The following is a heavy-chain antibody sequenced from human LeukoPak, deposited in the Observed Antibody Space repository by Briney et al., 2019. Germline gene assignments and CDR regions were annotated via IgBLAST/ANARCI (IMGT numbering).Heavy chain of an antibody. D-gene: IGHD3/OR15-3a*01. CDR2: IKGSIT. Sequence: PSETLSLTSTASGGSISSDRFYWTWVRQPAGKGLEWIGRIKGSITNYNPSLKSRVNISVDTSTNQFSLKLNSLTAADTAVYYCARVPDWTYAADYWGQGTLVTVSS. CDR3: ARVPDWTYAADY. CDR1: GGSISSDRFY. V-gene: IGHV4-61*02. J-gene: IGHJ4*02.